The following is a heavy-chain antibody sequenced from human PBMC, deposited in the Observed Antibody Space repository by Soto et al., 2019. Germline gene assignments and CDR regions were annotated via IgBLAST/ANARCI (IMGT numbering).Heavy chain of an antibody. J-gene: IGHJ3*02. CDR1: GFTFSSYW. D-gene: IGHD6-13*01. Sequence: GSLRLSCAASGFTFSSYWMHWVRQAPGKGLVWVSRINSDGSSTSYADSVKGRFTISRDNAKNTLYLQMNSLRAEDTAVYYCAKPLAGTFAFDIWGQGTMVTVS. CDR3: AKPLAGTFAFDI. V-gene: IGHV3-74*01. CDR2: INSDGSST.